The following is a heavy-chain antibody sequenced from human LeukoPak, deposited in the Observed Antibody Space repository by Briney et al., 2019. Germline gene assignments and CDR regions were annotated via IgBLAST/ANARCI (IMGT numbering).Heavy chain of an antibody. V-gene: IGHV4-59*12. CDR3: ARSPYYGRQFDY. J-gene: IGHJ4*02. D-gene: IGHD3-10*01. CDR2: IYYSGST. CDR1: GGSISSYY. Sequence: KPSETLSLTCTVSGGSISSYYWSWIRQPPGKGLEWIGYIYYSGSTNYNPSLKSRVTISVDTSKNQFSLKLSSVTAADTAVYYCARSPYYGRQFDYWGQGTLVTVSS.